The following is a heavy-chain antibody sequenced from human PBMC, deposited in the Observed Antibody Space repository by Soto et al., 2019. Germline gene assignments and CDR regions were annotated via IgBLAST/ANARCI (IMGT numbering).Heavy chain of an antibody. CDR2: VYYSGST. J-gene: IGHJ4*02. Sequence: SETQSLTCTVSGCTVRSSGYYWGWVRQPPGKGLEWIGSVYYSGSTYYNPSLESRVTISVDKSKNQFSLKLMSLSAADTAVYYCGRLEGLATISYYFDYWGQGALVTVSS. CDR1: GCTVRSSGYY. CDR3: GRLEGLATISYYFDY. D-gene: IGHD3-9*01. V-gene: IGHV4-39*01.